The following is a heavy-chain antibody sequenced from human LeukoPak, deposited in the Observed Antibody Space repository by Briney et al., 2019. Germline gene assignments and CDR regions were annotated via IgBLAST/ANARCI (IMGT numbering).Heavy chain of an antibody. CDR3: VRVSGYFHL. CDR1: GDSVSSNSAA. J-gene: IGHJ4*02. CDR2: TYYRSKWYN. D-gene: IGHD2-8*02. V-gene: IGHV6-1*01. Sequence: SQTLSLTCAISGDSVSSNSAAWNWIRQSPSRGLEWLGRTYYRSKWYNDYAVSVKSRITINPDTSKNQFSLKLSSVTAADTAVYHCVRVSGYFHLWGQGTLVTVSS.